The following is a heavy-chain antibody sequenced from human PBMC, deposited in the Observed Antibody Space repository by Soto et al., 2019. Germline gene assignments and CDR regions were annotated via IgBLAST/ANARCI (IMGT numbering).Heavy chain of an antibody. CDR2: INSDGSST. J-gene: IGHJ6*02. V-gene: IGHV3-74*01. D-gene: IGHD5-18*01. CDR3: ARPHSWIQLWTYYYYYYGMDV. Sequence: GGSLRLSCAASGFTFSSYWMHWVRQAPGKGLVWVSRINSDGSSTSYADSLKGRFTISRDNANNTLYLQMNSLRAEDTAVYYCARPHSWIQLWTYYYYYYGMDVWGQGTTVTVSS. CDR1: GFTFSSYW.